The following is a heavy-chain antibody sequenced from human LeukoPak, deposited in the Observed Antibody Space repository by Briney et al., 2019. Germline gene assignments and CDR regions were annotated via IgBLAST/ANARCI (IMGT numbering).Heavy chain of an antibody. Sequence: GGSLRLSCAASGFTFSSYGMHWVRQAPGKGLEWVAVISYDGSNKYYADSVKGRFTISRDNSKNTLYLQMNSLRAEDTAVYYCAKGHYGGDYYFDYWGQGTLVTVSS. V-gene: IGHV3-30*18. J-gene: IGHJ4*02. CDR3: AKGHYGGDYYFDY. CDR1: GFTFSSYG. CDR2: ISYDGSNK. D-gene: IGHD4-23*01.